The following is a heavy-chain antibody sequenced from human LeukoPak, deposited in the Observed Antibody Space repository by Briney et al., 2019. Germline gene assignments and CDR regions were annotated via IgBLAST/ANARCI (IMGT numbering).Heavy chain of an antibody. CDR3: VRGSGSYAY. D-gene: IGHD6-19*01. J-gene: IGHJ4*02. Sequence: SETLSLTCTVSGGSISSYYWSWIRQPPGKGLEWIGYIYYSGSTNYNPSLKSRVTISVDTSKNQFSLKLSSVTAADTAVYYCVRGSGSYAYWGQGTLVTVSS. CDR2: IYYSGST. V-gene: IGHV4-59*08. CDR1: GGSISSYY.